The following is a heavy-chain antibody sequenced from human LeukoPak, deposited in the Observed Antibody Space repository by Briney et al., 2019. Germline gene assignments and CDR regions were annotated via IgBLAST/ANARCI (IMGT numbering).Heavy chain of an antibody. CDR1: GFTFSSYS. V-gene: IGHV3-48*01. J-gene: IGHJ4*02. CDR2: ISSSSSTI. D-gene: IGHD2-8*01. Sequence: GGSLRLSCAASGFTFSSYSMNWVRQAPGKGLEWVSYISSSSSTIYYADSVKGRFTISRDNAKNSLYLQMNSLRAEDTAVYYCARDGVYCTNGVCYTILGDYWGQGTLVTVSS. CDR3: ARDGVYCTNGVCYTILGDY.